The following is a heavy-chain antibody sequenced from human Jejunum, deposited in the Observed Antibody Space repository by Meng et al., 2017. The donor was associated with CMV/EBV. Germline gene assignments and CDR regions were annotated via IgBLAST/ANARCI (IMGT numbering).Heavy chain of an antibody. D-gene: IGHD3-10*01. CDR3: VRDRGGLGKYFDF. Sequence: VSGDSFTYYYWSWIRQSPGKGLEWIGYVSYSGTTNYIPSLKSRVTISLDLSKSQFSLKLTSVSAADTAVYYCVRDRGGLGKYFDFWGQGSLVTVSS. J-gene: IGHJ4*02. V-gene: IGHV4-59*01. CDR1: GDSFTYYY. CDR2: VSYSGTT.